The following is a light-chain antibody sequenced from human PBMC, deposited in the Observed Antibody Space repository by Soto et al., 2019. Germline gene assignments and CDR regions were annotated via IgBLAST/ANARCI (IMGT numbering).Light chain of an antibody. CDR2: DAS. CDR3: QQYNSYSLT. CDR1: QSISSW. Sequence: DIQMTQSPSTLSASVGDRVTITCRASQSISSWLAWYQQKPGKDPKLLIYDASSLESGVPSRFSGSGSGTEFNLTISRLQTDDFATYYCQQYNSYSLTFGGGTKVDIK. V-gene: IGKV1-5*01. J-gene: IGKJ4*01.